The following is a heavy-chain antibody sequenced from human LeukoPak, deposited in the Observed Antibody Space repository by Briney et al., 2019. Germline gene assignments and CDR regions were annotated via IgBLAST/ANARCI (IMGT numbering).Heavy chain of an antibody. V-gene: IGHV3-21*01. CDR3: ARETCSSSSCLIGY. J-gene: IGHJ4*02. Sequence: KPGGSLRLSCAASGFTFSSYSMNWVRQAPGKGLEWVSSISSSSSYIYYADSVKGRFTISRDNAKNSLYLQMNSLRAEDTAVYYCARETCSSSSCLIGYWGQGTLVTVSS. CDR1: GFTFSSYS. D-gene: IGHD2-2*01. CDR2: ISSSSSYI.